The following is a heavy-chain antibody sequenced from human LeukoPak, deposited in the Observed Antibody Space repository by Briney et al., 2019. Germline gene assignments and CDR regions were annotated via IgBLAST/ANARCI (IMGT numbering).Heavy chain of an antibody. CDR2: ISTNSKTI. CDR3: ATYFDTTGYFEDAYDM. J-gene: IGHJ3*02. CDR1: GFTFSRYS. V-gene: IGHV3-48*01. D-gene: IGHD3-22*01. Sequence: GGSLRLSCVAYGFTFSRYSMNWVRQAPGKGREWVSYISTNSKTIYYGDSVKGRFGISRDNGKNLLYLQMKSLRVEDTAVYRCATYFDTTGYFEDAYDMWGQGTLVTVSS.